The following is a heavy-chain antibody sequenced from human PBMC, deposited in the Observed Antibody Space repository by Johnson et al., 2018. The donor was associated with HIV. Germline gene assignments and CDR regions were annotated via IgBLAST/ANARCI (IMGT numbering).Heavy chain of an antibody. CDR3: ASLINYNFWSGYSVSDAFDI. CDR2: ISSSGNTI. D-gene: IGHD3-3*01. CDR1: GFTFSSYG. Sequence: VQLVESGGGVVQPGRSLRLSCAASGFTFSSYGMHWVRQAPGKGLEWVSYISSSGNTIYYADSLKGRFTISRDNSKNTLYLQMNSLRAEDTAVYYCASLINYNFWSGYSVSDAFDIWGQGTMVTVSS. V-gene: IGHV3-48*01. J-gene: IGHJ3*02.